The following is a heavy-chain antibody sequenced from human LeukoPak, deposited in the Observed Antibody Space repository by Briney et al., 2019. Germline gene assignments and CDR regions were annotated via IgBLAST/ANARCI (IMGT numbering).Heavy chain of an antibody. CDR3: ARVRAATGQHFPQDYYYYYMDV. V-gene: IGHV4-39*01. CDR2: MYYRGST. Sequence: SETLSLTCTVSGGSISSDTYYWGWIRQPPGKGLEWIGNMYYRGSTYYDPSLRSRVTMSADTSKNQFSLKLNSVTAADTAVYYCARVRAATGQHFPQDYYYYYMDVWGKGTTVTVSS. J-gene: IGHJ6*03. CDR1: GGSISSDTYY. D-gene: IGHD2-15*01.